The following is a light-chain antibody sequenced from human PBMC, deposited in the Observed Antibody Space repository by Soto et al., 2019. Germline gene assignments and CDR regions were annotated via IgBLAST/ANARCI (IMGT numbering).Light chain of an antibody. CDR3: GTWDSSLSAGWV. CDR2: DNN. Sequence: QAVVTQPPSVSAAPGQKVTISCSGSSSYVSWYQQLPGTAPKLLIYDNNKRPSGIPDRFSGSKSGTSATLGITGLQTGDEADYYCGTWDSSLSAGWVFGGGTKLTVL. V-gene: IGLV1-51*01. CDR1: SSY. J-gene: IGLJ3*02.